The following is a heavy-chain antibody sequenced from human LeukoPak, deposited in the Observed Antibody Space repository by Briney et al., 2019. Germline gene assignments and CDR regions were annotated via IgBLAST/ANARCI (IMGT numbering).Heavy chain of an antibody. V-gene: IGHV4-30-2*01. CDR3: GAGGAAEPGFDP. D-gene: IGHD6-13*01. CDR2: IYHSGSA. CDR1: GASLSSGGYY. J-gene: IGHJ5*02. Sequence: SETLSLTCTVSGASLSSGGYYWDWIRQPPGKGLEWIGYIYHSGSASYNPSLKSRVTMSVDRSKNQFSLKLSSVTAADTAVYYFGAGGAAEPGFDPWGQGTLVTVSS.